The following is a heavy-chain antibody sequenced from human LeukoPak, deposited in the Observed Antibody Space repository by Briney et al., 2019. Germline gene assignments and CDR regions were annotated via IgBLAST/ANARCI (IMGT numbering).Heavy chain of an antibody. Sequence: GGSLRLSCAASGFTFSSYAMSWVRQAPGKGLEWVSAISGSGGSTYYADSVKGRFTISRDNSKNTLYLQMNSLRAEDTAVYYCAKDLRGSNYGFYFDYWGQGTLVTVDS. D-gene: IGHD5-18*01. CDR2: ISGSGGST. V-gene: IGHV3-23*01. CDR1: GFTFSSYA. CDR3: AKDLRGSNYGFYFDY. J-gene: IGHJ4*02.